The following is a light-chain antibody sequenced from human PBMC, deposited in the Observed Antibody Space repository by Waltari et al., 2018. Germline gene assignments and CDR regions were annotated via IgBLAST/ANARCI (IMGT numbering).Light chain of an antibody. V-gene: IGKV1-5*01. CDR2: AAS. Sequence: DIQMTQSPSTLSASVGDRVTLTCRASQSIRRGVAWDQHKPGKAPKPLSYAASSLQNGVPSRFSGSGADTEFTLTISRLEPDDFATYYCQQYNGYSGTFGQGTKVEIK. CDR1: QSIRRG. J-gene: IGKJ1*01. CDR3: QQYNGYSGT.